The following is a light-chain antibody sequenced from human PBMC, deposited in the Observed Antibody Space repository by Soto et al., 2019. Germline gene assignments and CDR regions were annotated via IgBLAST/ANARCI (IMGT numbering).Light chain of an antibody. CDR3: QQTTTFPLT. Sequence: DIQMTQSPSSVSASVGDRVTITCRASQGITSWLAWYQQRPGKAPKLLIYRAPNLQSGVPSRFSGSGSGTDFTLTISGLQPADFATYYCQQTTTFPLTFGGGTKVEIK. CDR2: RAP. V-gene: IGKV1-12*01. CDR1: QGITSW. J-gene: IGKJ4*01.